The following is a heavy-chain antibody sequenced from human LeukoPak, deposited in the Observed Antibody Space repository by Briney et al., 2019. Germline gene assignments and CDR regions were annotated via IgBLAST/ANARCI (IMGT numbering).Heavy chain of an antibody. CDR1: GGSISSSNW. Sequence: SETLSLTCAVSGGSISSSNWWSWVRQPPGKGLEWIGEIYHSGSTNYNPSLKSRVTISVDTSKNQFSLKLSSVTAADTAVYYCARQGVDYYDSFDYWGQGTLVTVSS. CDR2: IYHSGST. J-gene: IGHJ4*02. V-gene: IGHV4-4*02. CDR3: ARQGVDYYDSFDY. D-gene: IGHD3-22*01.